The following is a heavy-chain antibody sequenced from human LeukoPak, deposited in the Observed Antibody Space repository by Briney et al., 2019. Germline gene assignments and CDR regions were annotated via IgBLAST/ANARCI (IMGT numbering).Heavy chain of an antibody. D-gene: IGHD3-16*01. J-gene: IGHJ4*02. CDR1: GYTFTSYD. CDR2: MNPNSGNP. V-gene: IGHV1-8*01. Sequence: ASVKVSCKASGYTFTSYDINWVRQATGQGLEWMGWMNPNSGNPGYAQKFQGRVTMTRNTSISTAYMELSSLRSEDPAVYYWASQGGGTGVDYWGQGTLVTVSS. CDR3: ASQGGGTGVDY.